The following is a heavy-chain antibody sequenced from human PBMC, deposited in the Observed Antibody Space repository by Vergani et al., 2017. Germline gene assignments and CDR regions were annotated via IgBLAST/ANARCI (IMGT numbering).Heavy chain of an antibody. CDR1: EYSFGNYW. J-gene: IGHJ4*02. D-gene: IGHD1-1*01. CDR3: ARHTTYTDS. Sequence: EVELVQSGPEMRKPGESLKISCKGSEYSFGNYWNGWVRQMPGKGLEWMGIIYPADSDTRYSPSFQGQVTISADKSISTAFLQWDSLTASDTSLYYCARHTTYTDSWGQGTLVTVSS. CDR2: IYPADSDT. V-gene: IGHV5-51*01.